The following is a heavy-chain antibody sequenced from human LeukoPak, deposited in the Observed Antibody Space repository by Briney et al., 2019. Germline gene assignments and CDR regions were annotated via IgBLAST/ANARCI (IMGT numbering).Heavy chain of an antibody. CDR2: IWYGGSNK. Sequence: PGRSLRLSCAASGFTFSSYGMHWVRQAPGKGLEWVAVIWYGGSNKYYADSVKGRFTISRDNSKNTLYLQMNSLRAEDTAVYYCGKGGGPAARGGAFDIWGQGTMVTVSS. CDR1: GFTFSSYG. J-gene: IGHJ3*02. D-gene: IGHD2-2*01. V-gene: IGHV3-30*18. CDR3: GKGGGPAARGGAFDI.